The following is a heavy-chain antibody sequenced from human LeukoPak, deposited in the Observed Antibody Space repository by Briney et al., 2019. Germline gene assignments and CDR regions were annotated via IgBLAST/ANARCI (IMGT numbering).Heavy chain of an antibody. D-gene: IGHD6-13*01. J-gene: IGHJ4*02. CDR2: MNPNSGNT. CDR3: ARDQGSSWPFDY. V-gene: IGHV1-8*01. Sequence: ASVKVSCKASGYTFTSYDINWVRQATGQGLEWMGWMNPNSGNTGYAQKFQGRVTMTRNTSISTAYMELSSLRSEDTAVYYCARDQGSSWPFDYWGQGTLVTVSS. CDR1: GYTFTSYD.